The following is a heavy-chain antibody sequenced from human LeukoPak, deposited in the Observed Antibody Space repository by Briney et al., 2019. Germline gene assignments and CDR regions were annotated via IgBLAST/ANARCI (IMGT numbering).Heavy chain of an antibody. Sequence: PGGSLRLSCAASGFTFSSYWLRWVRQAPGEGLVWVSQINPDGTIATYADSVKGRFTIPRDNSKNTLYLQINSLKAEDTAVYYCARGCSATRCPADSWGQGSLVTVSS. CDR3: ARGCSATRCPADS. D-gene: IGHD2-15*01. J-gene: IGHJ4*02. V-gene: IGHV3-74*01. CDR1: GFTFSSYW. CDR2: INPDGTIA.